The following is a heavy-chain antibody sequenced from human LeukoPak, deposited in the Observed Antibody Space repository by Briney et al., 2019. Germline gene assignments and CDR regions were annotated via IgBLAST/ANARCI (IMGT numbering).Heavy chain of an antibody. CDR1: GGTFSNHA. Sequence: SVKVSCKASGGTFSNHAFSWVRQAPGQGLEWMGGIIPIDDSTNYVQKFQDRVMITADEATNIIYVELGSLKSEDTAEYYCARHSGHSSWYYGLDVWGQGTTVIVSS. J-gene: IGHJ6*02. V-gene: IGHV1-69*13. D-gene: IGHD6-13*01. CDR2: IIPIDDST. CDR3: ARHSGHSSWYYGLDV.